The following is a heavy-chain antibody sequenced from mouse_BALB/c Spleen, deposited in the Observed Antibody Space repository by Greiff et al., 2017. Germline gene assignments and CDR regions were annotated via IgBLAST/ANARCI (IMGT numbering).Heavy chain of an antibody. CDR2: ISSGSSTI. Sequence: EVQVVESGGGLVQPGGSRKLSCAASGFTFSSFGMHWVRQAPEKGLEWVAYISSGSSTIYYADTVKGRFTISRDNPKNTLFLQMTSLRSEDTAMYYCARGATMITTAAWFAYWGQGTLVTVSA. D-gene: IGHD2-4*01. V-gene: IGHV5-17*02. CDR3: ARGATMITTAAWFAY. CDR1: GFTFSSFG. J-gene: IGHJ3*01.